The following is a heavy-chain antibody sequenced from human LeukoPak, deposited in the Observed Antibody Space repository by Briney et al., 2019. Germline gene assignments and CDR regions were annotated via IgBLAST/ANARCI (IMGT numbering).Heavy chain of an antibody. Sequence: SETLSLTCTVSGGSISSSTYSWGWIRQPLGKGLEWIGSICYSGSTYYNPSLKSRVTISVDTSKNQFSLKLSSVTAADTAVYYCARRITGTDHDAFDVWGQGTMVTVSS. J-gene: IGHJ3*01. V-gene: IGHV4-39*01. CDR1: GGSISSSTYS. CDR3: ARRITGTDHDAFDV. CDR2: ICYSGST. D-gene: IGHD1-20*01.